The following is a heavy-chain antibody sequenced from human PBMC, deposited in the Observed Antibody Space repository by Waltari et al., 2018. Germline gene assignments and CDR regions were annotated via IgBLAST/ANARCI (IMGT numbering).Heavy chain of an antibody. V-gene: IGHV3-53*01. Sequence: EVQLVESGGGLLQRGGSLRLSCAGSGFDVSSIYMNWVRQAPGKGLEGVSGIHSGGNTYYADAVKGRFTISRDNSKNTLYLQMNSLRAEDTAVYYCAKDRSYGHSLANWGQGTLVTVSS. CDR1: GFDVSSIY. D-gene: IGHD4-17*01. J-gene: IGHJ4*02. CDR2: IHSGGNT. CDR3: AKDRSYGHSLAN.